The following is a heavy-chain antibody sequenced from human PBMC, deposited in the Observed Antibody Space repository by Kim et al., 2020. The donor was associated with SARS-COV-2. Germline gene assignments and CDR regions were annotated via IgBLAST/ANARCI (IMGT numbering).Heavy chain of an antibody. CDR2: IYSGGST. CDR3: ARQGYSYGHRFDY. CDR1: GFTVSSNY. D-gene: IGHD5-18*01. V-gene: IGHV3-53*01. J-gene: IGHJ4*02. Sequence: GGSLRLSCAASGFTVSSNYMSWVRQAPGKGLEWVSVIYSGGSTYYADSVKGRFTISRDNSKNTLYLQMNSLRAEDTAVYYCARQGYSYGHRFDYWGQGTLVTVSS.